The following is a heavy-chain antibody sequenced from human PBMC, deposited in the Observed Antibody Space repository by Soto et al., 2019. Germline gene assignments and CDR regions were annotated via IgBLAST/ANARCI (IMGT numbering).Heavy chain of an antibody. V-gene: IGHV4-4*02. Sequence: QVQPQESGPGLVKPSGTLSLTCAVSSGSISSSNWWSWVRQPQGKGLEWIGEIYHSGSTNYNPSLKSRVTIAVDKSKNQFALKLSSVTAADTAVYYCARASGGSCPNCTDYWGQGALVTVSS. CDR3: ARASGGSCPNCTDY. CDR2: IYHSGST. D-gene: IGHD2-15*01. J-gene: IGHJ4*02. CDR1: SGSISSSNW.